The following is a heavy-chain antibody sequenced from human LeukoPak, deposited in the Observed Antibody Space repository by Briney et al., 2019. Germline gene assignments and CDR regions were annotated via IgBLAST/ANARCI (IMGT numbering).Heavy chain of an antibody. CDR3: ARDLGGLYISKAFDI. J-gene: IGHJ3*02. Sequence: GASVKVSCKASGYTFTGYYMHWVRQAPGQGLEWMGWINPNSGGTNYSQRFQGRVTMTRDTSISTAYMELSSLRSDDTAVYYCARDLGGLYISKAFDIWGQGTMVTVSA. D-gene: IGHD3-10*01. V-gene: IGHV1-2*02. CDR2: INPNSGGT. CDR1: GYTFTGYY.